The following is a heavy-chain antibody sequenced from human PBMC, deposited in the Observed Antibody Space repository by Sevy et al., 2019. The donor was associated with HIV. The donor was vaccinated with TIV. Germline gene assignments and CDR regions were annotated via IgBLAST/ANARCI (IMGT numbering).Heavy chain of an antibody. V-gene: IGHV3-7*03. D-gene: IGHD2-2*01. CDR1: GFTFSNYW. CDR3: ARDCSSTSCLWGLDV. J-gene: IGHJ6*02. CDR2: IKRDGSEK. Sequence: GGSPRLSCAASGFTFSNYWMSWVRQAPGKGLEWVANIKRDGSEKYYMASVKGRFTISRDNAKNSLYLQINSLRAEDTAMYYCARDCSSTSCLWGLDVWGQGTTVTVSS.